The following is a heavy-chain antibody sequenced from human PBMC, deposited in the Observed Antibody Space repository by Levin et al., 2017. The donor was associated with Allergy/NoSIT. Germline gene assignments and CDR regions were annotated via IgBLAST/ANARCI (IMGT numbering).Heavy chain of an antibody. V-gene: IGHV3-30*04. CDR1: GFTLRTYA. CDR2: VTYDGRNT. J-gene: IGHJ4*02. Sequence: GGSLRLSCVGSGFTLRTYAMHWFRQAPGKGLEWVAVVTYDGRNTYYADSVKGRFTISRDTFKNALYLQMNSLRAEDTAVYYCAREYWSTAVAGVDYWGQGTLVTVSS. D-gene: IGHD6-19*01. CDR3: AREYWSTAVAGVDY.